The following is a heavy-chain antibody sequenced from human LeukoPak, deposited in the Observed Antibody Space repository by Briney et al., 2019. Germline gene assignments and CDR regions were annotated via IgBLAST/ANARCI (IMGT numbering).Heavy chain of an antibody. Sequence: SETLSLTCTVSGGSLSSQYWSWIRQPPGKGLEWIGYIYYRGSTSYNPSLKSRVTISVDTPKNQFSLRLNSVTAADTAVYYCARDIISEYSKSHSHFDPWGQGTLVTVSS. CDR3: ARDIISEYSKSHSHFDP. V-gene: IGHV4-59*11. J-gene: IGHJ5*02. CDR1: GGSLSSQY. CDR2: IYYRGST. D-gene: IGHD5-18*01.